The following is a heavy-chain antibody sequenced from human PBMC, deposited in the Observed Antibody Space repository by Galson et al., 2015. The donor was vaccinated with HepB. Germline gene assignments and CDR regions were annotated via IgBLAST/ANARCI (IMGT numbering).Heavy chain of an antibody. J-gene: IGHJ5*02. V-gene: IGHV3-21*01. Sequence: SLRLSCAASGFTFSSYSMNWVRQAPGKGLEWVSSISSSSSYIYYADSVKGRFTISRDNAKNSLYLQMNSLRAEDTAVYYCARIPGPDYGDYVRSTWGQGTLVTVSS. D-gene: IGHD4-17*01. CDR1: GFTFSSYS. CDR2: ISSSSSYI. CDR3: ARIPGPDYGDYVRST.